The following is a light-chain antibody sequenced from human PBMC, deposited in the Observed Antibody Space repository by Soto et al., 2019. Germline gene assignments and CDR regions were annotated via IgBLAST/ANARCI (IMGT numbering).Light chain of an antibody. V-gene: IGKV3-20*01. CDR1: QSVSNNY. CDR2: GAS. CDR3: QQYGSSPRT. Sequence: EIVLTQSPGTLSLSPGERATLSCRASQSVSNNYLAWYQQKPGQAPRVLIYGASSKATGIPDRFSGSGSGTDFTLTISRLEPEDFAMYYCQQYGSSPRTFGQGTKVEIK. J-gene: IGKJ1*01.